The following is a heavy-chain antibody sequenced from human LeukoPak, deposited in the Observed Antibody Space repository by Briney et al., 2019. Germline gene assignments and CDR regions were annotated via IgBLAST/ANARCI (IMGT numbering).Heavy chain of an antibody. CDR1: GYTFTGYY. Sequence: ASVKVSCKASGYTFTGYYMHWVRQAPGQGLEWMGIINPSGGSTSYAQKFQGRVTMTRDTSTSTVYMELSSLRSEDTAVYYCARAREMPSGWFGELYYFDYWGQGTLVTVSS. CDR2: INPSGGST. J-gene: IGHJ4*02. CDR3: ARAREMPSGWFGELYYFDY. V-gene: IGHV1-46*01. D-gene: IGHD3-10*01.